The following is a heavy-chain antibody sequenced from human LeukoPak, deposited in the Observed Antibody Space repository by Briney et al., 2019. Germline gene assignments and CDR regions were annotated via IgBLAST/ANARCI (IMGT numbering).Heavy chain of an antibody. CDR2: INPNSGGT. CDR3: ARDNLLRNSGSHDAFDI. CDR1: GYTFTGYY. D-gene: IGHD1-26*01. J-gene: IGHJ3*02. Sequence: ASVKVSCKASGYTFTGYYMHWVRQAPGQGLEWMGWINPNSGGTNYAQKFQGRVTMTRDTSISTAYMELSRLRSDDTAVYYCARDNLLRNSGSHDAFDIWGQGTMVTVSS. V-gene: IGHV1-2*02.